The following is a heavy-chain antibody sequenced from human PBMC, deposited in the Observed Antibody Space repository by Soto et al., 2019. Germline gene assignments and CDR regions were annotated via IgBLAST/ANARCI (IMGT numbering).Heavy chain of an antibody. V-gene: IGHV3-11*05. D-gene: IGHD3-9*01. CDR2: ISSSSSYT. Sequence: QVQLVESGGGLVKPGGSLRLSCAASGFTFSDYYMSWIRQAPRKRLKWVSYISSSSSYTNYADSVKGRFTISRDNAKNSLYLQMNSLRAEDTAVYYCARVGYDILTGYGPYWYFDLWGRGTLVTVSS. J-gene: IGHJ2*01. CDR1: GFTFSDYY. CDR3: ARVGYDILTGYGPYWYFDL.